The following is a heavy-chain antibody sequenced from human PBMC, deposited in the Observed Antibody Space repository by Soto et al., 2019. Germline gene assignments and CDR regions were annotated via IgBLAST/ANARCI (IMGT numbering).Heavy chain of an antibody. CDR3: ARDGAYGDSPN. CDR2: ISSSISYI. CDR1: GFTFSSYS. Sequence: EVQLVESGGGLVKPGGSLRLSCAASGFTFSSYSMNWVRQAPGKGLEWVSSISSSISYIYYADSVKGRFTISRDNAKNSLYLQMNSLRAEDTAVYYCARDGAYGDSPNWGQGTLVTVSS. J-gene: IGHJ4*02. D-gene: IGHD4-17*01. V-gene: IGHV3-21*01.